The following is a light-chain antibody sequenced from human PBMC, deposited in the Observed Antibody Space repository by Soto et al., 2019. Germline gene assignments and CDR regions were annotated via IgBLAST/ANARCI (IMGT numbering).Light chain of an antibody. Sequence: QSVLTQPPSASGAPGQRGTISCSGSSSNIGSTTVNWYQQLPGTAPKLLIYSNNQRPSGVPDRFSGSKSGTSASLAISRLQSEDEADYYCAAWDDRLNGYVVLGGGTKLTVL. J-gene: IGLJ2*01. CDR2: SNN. V-gene: IGLV1-44*01. CDR3: AAWDDRLNGYVV. CDR1: SSNIGSTT.